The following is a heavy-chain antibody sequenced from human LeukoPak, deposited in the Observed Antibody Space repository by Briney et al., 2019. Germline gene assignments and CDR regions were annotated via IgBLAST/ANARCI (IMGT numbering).Heavy chain of an antibody. CDR2: INHDGST. D-gene: IGHD3-3*01. V-gene: IGHV4-34*01. J-gene: IGHJ4*02. CDR1: GGSFSGHY. CDR3: ARGARYLGWFVVGRPPSEYYLDN. Sequence: SQTLSLTCAVYGGSFSGHYWNWIRQPPGKGLEWIGGINHDGSTNSNPSLRSRVTISVDTSKNQFSLWLTSVSAADTAVYYCARGARYLGWFVVGRPPSEYYLDNWGQGTQVTVSS.